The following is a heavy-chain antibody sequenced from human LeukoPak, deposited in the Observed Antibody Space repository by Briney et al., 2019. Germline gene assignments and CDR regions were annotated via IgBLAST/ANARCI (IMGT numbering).Heavy chain of an antibody. D-gene: IGHD3-9*01. V-gene: IGHV1-2*02. CDR1: GYTFTGYY. Sequence: ASVKVSCKSSGYTFTGYYIHWVRQAPGQGLEWMGWINPNSGGTNYAQKFQGRVTMTRDTSISTAYMELSRLRSDDTAVYYCATLTGYYKGGYWGQGTLVTVSS. CDR2: INPNSGGT. CDR3: ATLTGYYKGGY. J-gene: IGHJ4*02.